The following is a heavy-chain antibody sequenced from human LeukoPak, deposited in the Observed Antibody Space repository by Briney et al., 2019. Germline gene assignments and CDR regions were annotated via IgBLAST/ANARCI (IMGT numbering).Heavy chain of an antibody. D-gene: IGHD6-19*01. CDR3: ARGPRSSDWYSIDY. CDR1: GGSISSYY. Sequence: NPSETLSLTCTVSGGSISSYYWSWIRQPAGKGLEWIGRIYSSGSTNYNPSLKSRVTVSVDTSKNQFSLKLSSVTAADTAVYYCARGPRSSDWYSIDYWGRGTLATVSS. V-gene: IGHV4-4*07. CDR2: IYSSGST. J-gene: IGHJ4*02.